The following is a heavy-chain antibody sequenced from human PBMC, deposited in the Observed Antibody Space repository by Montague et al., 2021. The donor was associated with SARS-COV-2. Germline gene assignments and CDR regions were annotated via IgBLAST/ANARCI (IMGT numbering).Heavy chain of an antibody. V-gene: IGHV4-31*03. CDR2: IYYSGTI. CDR3: ATASSSWSLGFHY. Sequence: TLSLTCTVSGASISTGAYYWSWIRQHPEKGLEWIGYIYYSGTIYYNPSLKSRVTISLDTSNNHSSLKLSSVTAADTAVYYCATASSSWSLGFHYWGQGTLVTVSS. D-gene: IGHD3-10*01. J-gene: IGHJ4*02. CDR1: GASISTGAYY.